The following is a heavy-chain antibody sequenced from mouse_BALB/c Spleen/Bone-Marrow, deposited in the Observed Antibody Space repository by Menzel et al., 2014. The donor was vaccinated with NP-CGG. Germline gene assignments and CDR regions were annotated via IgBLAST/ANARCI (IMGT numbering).Heavy chain of an antibody. J-gene: IGHJ4*01. CDR2: ISSGGSYT. CDR1: GFTFSSYT. Sequence: EVKVEESGGGLVKPGGSLKLSCAASGFTFSSYTMSWVRQTPEKRLEWVATISSGGSYTYYPDGVKGRFTFSRDNAKNTPYLQMSSLKSEDTAMYYCTRDLYDGYSYYAMDYWGQGTSVTVSS. D-gene: IGHD2-3*01. CDR3: TRDLYDGYSYYAMDY. V-gene: IGHV5-6-4*01.